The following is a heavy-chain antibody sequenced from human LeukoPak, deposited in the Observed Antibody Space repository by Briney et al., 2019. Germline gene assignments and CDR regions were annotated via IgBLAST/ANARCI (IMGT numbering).Heavy chain of an antibody. V-gene: IGHV3-7*01. J-gene: IGHJ4*02. D-gene: IGHD4-17*01. CDR2: IRQDGGLK. Sequence: PGGSLRLSCTASGFTFSSYWMSWVRQAPGKGLEWVANIRQDGGLKHYVDSVKGRFTISRDNAENSLYLQMNSLRAEDTAVYYCARDVGGDYVGEYFDYWGQGTLVTVSS. CDR3: ARDVGGDYVGEYFDY. CDR1: GFTFSSYW.